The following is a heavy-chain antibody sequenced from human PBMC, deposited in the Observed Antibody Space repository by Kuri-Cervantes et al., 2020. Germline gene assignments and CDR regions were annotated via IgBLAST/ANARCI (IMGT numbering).Heavy chain of an antibody. CDR2: IYSGGST. D-gene: IGHD2-2*01. J-gene: IGHJ4*02. V-gene: IGHV3-53*01. CDR1: GFTVSSNY. CDR3: ARALKRYCSSTSCQHPFYFDY. Sequence: GGSLRLSCAASGFTVSSNYMSWVRQAPGKGLEWVSVIYSGGSTYYAGSVKGRFTISRDNSKNTLHLQMNSLRAEDTAVYYCARALKRYCSSTSCQHPFYFDYWGQGTLVTRLL.